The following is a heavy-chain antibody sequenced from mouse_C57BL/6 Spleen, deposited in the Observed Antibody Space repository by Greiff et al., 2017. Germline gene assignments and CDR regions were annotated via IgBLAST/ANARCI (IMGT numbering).Heavy chain of an antibody. CDR2: IKPSNGGT. V-gene: IGHV1-53*01. Sequence: QVQLQLPGTELVKPGASVKLSCKASGYTFPRYWMHWVKQRPGQGLEWIGNIKPSNGGTNYNEKCKSKAKLAVAKSSSTAYMQLSTLTSEDSAVYYCAIYRYYAMDYWGQGTSGTVSS. CDR1: GYTFPRYW. J-gene: IGHJ4*01. CDR3: AIYRYYAMDY.